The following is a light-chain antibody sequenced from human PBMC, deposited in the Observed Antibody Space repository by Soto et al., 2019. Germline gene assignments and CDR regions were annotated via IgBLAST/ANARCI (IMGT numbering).Light chain of an antibody. CDR3: SSFTTTYTWV. CDR1: SSDVGSYKY. V-gene: IGLV2-14*01. Sequence: QSALTQPASVSGSPGQSIAISCTGTSSDVGSYKYVSWFQQHPGKAPKLVIYEVNNRPSGVSNRFSGSKSGNTASLTISGLQADDEADYYCSSFTTTYTWVFGGGTKVTVL. J-gene: IGLJ3*02. CDR2: EVN.